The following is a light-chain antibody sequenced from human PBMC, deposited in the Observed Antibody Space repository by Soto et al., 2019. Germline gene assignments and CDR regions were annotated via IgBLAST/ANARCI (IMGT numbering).Light chain of an antibody. Sequence: QSALTQPDSVSGSPGQSITLSCTGTSSDVGGYNYVSWYQQHPGKAPRLMIYDVSNRPSGVSNRFSGSKSGSTASLTISGLQAEDEADYYCCSYSGSSTYVFGTGTKVTVL. CDR1: SSDVGGYNY. CDR2: DVS. J-gene: IGLJ1*01. CDR3: CSYSGSSTYV. V-gene: IGLV2-14*01.